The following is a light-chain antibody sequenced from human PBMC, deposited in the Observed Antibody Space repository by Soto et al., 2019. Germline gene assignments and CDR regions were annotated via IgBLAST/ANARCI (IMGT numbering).Light chain of an antibody. CDR1: QSISTW. Sequence: DIQMTQSPSTLSAFVGDRLTITCRASQSISTWLAWYQQKPRKAPKLLIYDASSLKSGVPSRFSGSGSGTEFTLTISSLQTDDFATYYCQQYYSSAPSWTFGQGTKVELK. CDR3: QQYYSSAPSWT. J-gene: IGKJ1*01. CDR2: DAS. V-gene: IGKV1-5*01.